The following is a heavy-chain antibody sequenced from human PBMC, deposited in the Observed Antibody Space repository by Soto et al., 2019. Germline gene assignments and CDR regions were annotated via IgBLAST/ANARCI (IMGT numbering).Heavy chain of an antibody. CDR2: ISSSGSYL. V-gene: IGHV3-21*01. Sequence: SCAASGFTFSGSTMNWVRQAPGKGLEWVXSISSSGSYLYYAXSVKGRFSISRDNAKNSLYLQMNSLRAEDTAVYYCAREEKNDYGGQPLYNFDYWGQGTLVTVSS. CDR3: AREEKNDYGGQPLYNFDY. CDR1: GFTFSGST. D-gene: IGHD4-17*01. J-gene: IGHJ4*02.